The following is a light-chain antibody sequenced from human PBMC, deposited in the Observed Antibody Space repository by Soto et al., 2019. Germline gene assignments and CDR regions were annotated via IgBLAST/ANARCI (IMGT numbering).Light chain of an antibody. V-gene: IGLV8-61*01. CDR1: SGSVSTSYY. CDR3: VLYMGNGISV. J-gene: IGLJ2*01. Sequence: QAVVTQEPSFSVSPGGTVTLTCGLSSGSVSTSYYPSWYQQTPGQAPRTLIYNTNTRSSGVPDRFSGSILDNKAALTITGAQADDESDYYYVLYMGNGISVFGGGTKLTVL. CDR2: NTN.